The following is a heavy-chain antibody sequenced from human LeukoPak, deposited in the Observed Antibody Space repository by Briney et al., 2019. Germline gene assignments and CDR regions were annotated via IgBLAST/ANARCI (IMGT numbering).Heavy chain of an antibody. CDR3: ARVGAAAGTGDY. V-gene: IGHV3-21*01. CDR2: ISSSSSYI. D-gene: IGHD6-13*01. Sequence: GGSLRLSCAASGFTFSDYYMNWVRQAPGKGLEWVSSISSSSSYIYYADSVKGRFTISRDNAKNSLYLQMNSLRAEDTAVYYCARVGAAAGTGDYWGQGTLVTVSS. CDR1: GFTFSDYY. J-gene: IGHJ4*02.